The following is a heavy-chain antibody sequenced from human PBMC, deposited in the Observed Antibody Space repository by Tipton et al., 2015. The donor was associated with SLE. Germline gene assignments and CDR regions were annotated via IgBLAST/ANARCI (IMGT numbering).Heavy chain of an antibody. CDR3: ARDRSGGALDI. J-gene: IGHJ3*02. D-gene: IGHD3-16*01. CDR1: GFTFDDYG. V-gene: IGHV3-20*04. Sequence: SLRLSCAASGFTFDDYGMSWVRQAPGKGLEWVSAINWNSGTTGYADSVQGRFTISRDNAKNSLYLQMNSLRAEDTALYYCARDRSGGALDIWGQGTMVTVSS. CDR2: INWNSGTT.